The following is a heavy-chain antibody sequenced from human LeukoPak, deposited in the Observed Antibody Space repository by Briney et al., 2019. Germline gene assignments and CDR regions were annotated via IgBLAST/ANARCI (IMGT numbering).Heavy chain of an antibody. CDR3: ANSESAVAGKGADY. CDR1: GFTFSSYG. CDR2: IRYDGSNK. D-gene: IGHD6-19*01. Sequence: GGSLRLSCAASGFTFSSYGMHWVRQAPGKGLEWVAFIRYDGSNKYYADSVKGRFTISRDNSKNTLYLQMNSLRAEDTAVYYCANSESAVAGKGADYWGQGTLVTVSS. J-gene: IGHJ4*02. V-gene: IGHV3-30*02.